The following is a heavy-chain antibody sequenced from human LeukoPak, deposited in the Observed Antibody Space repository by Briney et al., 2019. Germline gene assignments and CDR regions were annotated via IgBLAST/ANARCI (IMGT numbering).Heavy chain of an antibody. CDR1: GFTFSSYA. Sequence: PGGSPRLSCAASGFTFSSYAMSWVRQAPGKGLEWVSAISGSGDSTYYADSVKGRFTISRDNSKNTLYLQMNSLRAEDTAVYYCAKDVGFGGFRTISSWYDYWGQGTLVTVSS. V-gene: IGHV3-23*01. CDR3: AKDVGFGGFRTISSWYDY. D-gene: IGHD6-13*01. J-gene: IGHJ4*02. CDR2: ISGSGDST.